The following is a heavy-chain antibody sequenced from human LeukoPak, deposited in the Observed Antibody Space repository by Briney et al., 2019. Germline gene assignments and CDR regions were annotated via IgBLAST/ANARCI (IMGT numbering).Heavy chain of an antibody. D-gene: IGHD5-24*01. CDR1: GYTFTSYY. Sequence: GASVKVSCKASGYTFTSYYMHWVRQAPGQGLEWMGIINPSGGSTSYAQKFQGRVTMTRDMSTSTVYMELSSLRSEDTAVYYCARGGKSRDVYNYGFDYWGQGTLVTVSS. CDR2: INPSGGST. CDR3: ARGGKSRDVYNYGFDY. V-gene: IGHV1-46*01. J-gene: IGHJ4*02.